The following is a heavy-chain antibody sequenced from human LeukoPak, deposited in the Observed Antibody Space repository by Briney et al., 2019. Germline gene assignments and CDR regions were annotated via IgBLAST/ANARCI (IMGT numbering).Heavy chain of an antibody. V-gene: IGHV3-30-3*01. J-gene: IGHJ4*02. CDR1: GFTFSSYA. CDR2: ISYDGSNK. Sequence: QPGGSLRLSCAASGFTFSSYAMHWVRQAPGKGLEWVAVISYDGSNKYYADSVKGRFTISRDNSKNTLYLQMNSLRADDTAVHYCARGGAYCSGGSCRADDYWGQGTLVTVSS. CDR3: ARGGAYCSGGSCRADDY. D-gene: IGHD2-15*01.